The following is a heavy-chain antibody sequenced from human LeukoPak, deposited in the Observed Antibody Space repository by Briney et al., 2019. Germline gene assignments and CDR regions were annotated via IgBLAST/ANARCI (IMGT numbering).Heavy chain of an antibody. CDR1: GFTSSSYG. CDR3: ARTLRGYSYGPFDY. CDR2: IWYDGSNK. D-gene: IGHD5-18*01. Sequence: GRSLRLSCAASGFTSSSYGMHWVRQAPGKGLEWVAVIWYDGSNKYYADSVKGRFTISRDNSKNTLYLQMNSLRAEDTAVYYCARTLRGYSYGPFDYWGQGTLVTVSP. V-gene: IGHV3-33*01. J-gene: IGHJ4*02.